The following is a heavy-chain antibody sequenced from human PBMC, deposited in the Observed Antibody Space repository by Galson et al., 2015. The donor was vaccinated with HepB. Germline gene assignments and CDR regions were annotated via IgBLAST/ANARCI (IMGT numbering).Heavy chain of an antibody. CDR1: GFTFTDAW. D-gene: IGHD3-22*01. J-gene: IGHJ1*01. CDR2: IKSNNDGGTT. CDR3: TTGDS. Sequence: SLRLSCAASGFTFTDAWMSWVRQAPGKGLEWVGRIKSNNDGGTTDYGTPGKGRFTISRDDSKNTLYLQMSSLKSDDTAVYYCTTGDSWGQGTLVAVSS. V-gene: IGHV3-15*01.